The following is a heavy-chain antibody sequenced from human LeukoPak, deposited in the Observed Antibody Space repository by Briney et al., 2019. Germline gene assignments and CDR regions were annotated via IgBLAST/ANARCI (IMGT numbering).Heavy chain of an antibody. CDR3: ARHKSGATDYFDH. Sequence: SETLSLTCSVSGGSINYYYWSWIRQTPGKGLEWIGYVYYNGGTDYNPSLKSRVTMSVDTSKSQFPLNLSFVTAADTAVYYCARHKSGATDYFDHWGQGTLVAVSS. CDR1: GGSINYYY. CDR2: VYYNGGT. D-gene: IGHD1-26*01. V-gene: IGHV4-59*01. J-gene: IGHJ4*02.